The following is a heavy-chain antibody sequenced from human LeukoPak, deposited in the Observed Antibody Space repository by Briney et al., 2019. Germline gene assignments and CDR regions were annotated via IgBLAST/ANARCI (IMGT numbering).Heavy chain of an antibody. Sequence: GGSLRLSCAASGFTFDDYGMSWVRQAPGKGLEWVSGINWNGGSTGYADSVKGRFTISRDNAKNSLYLQMNSLRAEDTALYHCARVPTYYYDSSGYYTYYYYYYMDVWGKGTTVTVSS. D-gene: IGHD3-22*01. CDR3: ARVPTYYYDSSGYYTYYYYYYMDV. V-gene: IGHV3-20*01. CDR2: INWNGGST. CDR1: GFTFDDYG. J-gene: IGHJ6*03.